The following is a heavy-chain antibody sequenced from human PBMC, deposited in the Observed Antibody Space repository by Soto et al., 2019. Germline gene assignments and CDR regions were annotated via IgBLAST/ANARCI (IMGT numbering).Heavy chain of an antibody. V-gene: IGHV3-7*01. Sequence: EVQLVESGCGLVQPGGSLRLSCVVSGLAFSTYWMIWVRQAPVKGLEWEANINQDGSKSYDVDSVKGRFTIYRDNAKNSLYLQMTSLRAEDTAVYYCARPARECNSPVCANWGQGTLVTVSS. D-gene: IGHD6-6*01. CDR2: INQDGSKS. J-gene: IGHJ4*02. CDR3: ARPARECNSPVCAN. CDR1: GLAFSTYW.